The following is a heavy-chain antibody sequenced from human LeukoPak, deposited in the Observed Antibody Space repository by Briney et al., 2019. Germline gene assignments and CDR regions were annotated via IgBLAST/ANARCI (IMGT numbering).Heavy chain of an antibody. CDR2: IYYSGST. Sequence: SETLSLTCTVSGGSISSYYWSWIRQPPGKGLEWIGYIYYSGSTNYNPSLKSRVIISVDTSKNQFSLKLSSVTAADTAVYYCAREVPDFWSGYIVDYWGQGTLVTVSS. V-gene: IGHV4-59*01. CDR1: GGSISSYY. J-gene: IGHJ4*02. CDR3: AREVPDFWSGYIVDY. D-gene: IGHD3-3*01.